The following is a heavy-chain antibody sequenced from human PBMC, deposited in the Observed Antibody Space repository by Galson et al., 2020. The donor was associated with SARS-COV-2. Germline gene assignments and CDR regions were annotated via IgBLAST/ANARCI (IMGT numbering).Heavy chain of an antibody. J-gene: IGHJ4*02. CDR3: ARVVDPSGRASCHDY. V-gene: IGHV4-30-4*01. D-gene: IGHD3-3*01. CDR1: GGSITSGDFC. Sequence: ETSETLSLTCTVSGGSITSGDFCWSWIRQPPGKGLEWIGYIYCHGSTYYNPSLKSRVSSSVDTSKNQFSLNLSSVTAADMAVSYCARVVDPSGRASCHDYWGQGTLVTVSS. CDR2: IYCHGST.